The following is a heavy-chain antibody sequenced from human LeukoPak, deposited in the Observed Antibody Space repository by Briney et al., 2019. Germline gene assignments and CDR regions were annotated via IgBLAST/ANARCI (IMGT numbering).Heavy chain of an antibody. J-gene: IGHJ4*02. CDR2: ISSSGSTI. V-gene: IGHV3-11*01. CDR3: ARAPSVSSSGLYYFDY. D-gene: IGHD3-22*01. Sequence: GGSLRLSCAASGFTFSDYYMSWIRQAPGKGLEWVSYISSSGSTIYYADSVKGRFTISRDHAKNSLYLQMNSLRAEDTAVYYCARAPSVSSSGLYYFDYWGQGTLVTVSS. CDR1: GFTFSDYY.